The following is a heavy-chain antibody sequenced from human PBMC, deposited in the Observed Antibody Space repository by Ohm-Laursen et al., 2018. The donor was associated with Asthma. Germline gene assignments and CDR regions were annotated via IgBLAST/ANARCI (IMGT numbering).Heavy chain of an antibody. J-gene: IGHJ4*02. V-gene: IGHV3-23*01. CDR1: GFTFSSYA. CDR2: ITASGGAT. D-gene: IGHD3-22*01. Sequence: GSLRLSCTASGFTFSSYAMSWVRQAPGKGLEWVSTITASGGATYYVASVKGRFTISRDNSKNTLFLQMNSLRAEDTAVYYCAKDPDPYFYDTSGLSRDDYFDYWGQGTLVTVSS. CDR3: AKDPDPYFYDTSGLSRDDYFDY.